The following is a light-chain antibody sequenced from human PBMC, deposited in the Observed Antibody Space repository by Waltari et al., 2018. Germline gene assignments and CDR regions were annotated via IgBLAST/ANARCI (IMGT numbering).Light chain of an antibody. Sequence: DIQMTQSPPSLSASVGDTIPITCRASQDAGNYVNWYQQRPAKAPKLLMYGASSLQRGVPSRFSGGGSGTHFTLTVSSLQPEDFATYYCQQSFSSPWTFGPGTKV. J-gene: IGKJ1*01. CDR3: QQSFSSPWT. V-gene: IGKV1-39*01. CDR1: QDAGNY. CDR2: GAS.